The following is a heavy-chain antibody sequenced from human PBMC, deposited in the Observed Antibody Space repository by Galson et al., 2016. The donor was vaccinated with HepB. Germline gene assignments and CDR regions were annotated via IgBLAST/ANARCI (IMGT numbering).Heavy chain of an antibody. V-gene: IGHV1-18*01. CDR2: ISAVNGNT. D-gene: IGHD2-15*01. CDR1: GYTFTGYG. CDR3: ARYRAATAYSDY. J-gene: IGHJ4*02. Sequence: SVKVSCKASGYTFTGYGISWVRQAPGQGLEWMGWISAVNGNTRYAQRFQDRVTMTIDTSTSTAFMELRSLRSDDTALYYCARYRAATAYSDYWGQGTLVTVSS.